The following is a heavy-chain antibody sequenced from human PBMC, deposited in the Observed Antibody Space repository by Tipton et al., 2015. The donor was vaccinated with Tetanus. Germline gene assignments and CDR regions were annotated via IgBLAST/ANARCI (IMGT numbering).Heavy chain of an antibody. CDR1: GDSIGGHY. V-gene: IGHV4-59*11. D-gene: IGHD3-16*01. CDR3: AGETSLGSKNGFDP. Sequence: TLSLTCSVSGDSIGGHYWTWIRQPPGKGLEWIGNVYFSGSPNYNPSLKSRVTISVNTSKNQISLRLRSVTPPDTAMYYCAGETSLGSKNGFDPWGQGTLVTVSS. CDR2: VYFSGSP. J-gene: IGHJ5*02.